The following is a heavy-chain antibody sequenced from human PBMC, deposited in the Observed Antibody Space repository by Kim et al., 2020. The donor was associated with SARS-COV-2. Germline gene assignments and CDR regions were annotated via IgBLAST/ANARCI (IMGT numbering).Heavy chain of an antibody. CDR1: GFTFSSYA. CDR2: IYSGGSST. CDR3: AKIVNVVGPFGGPVLGYYFDY. J-gene: IGHJ4*02. V-gene: IGHV3-23*03. Sequence: GGSLRLSCAASGFTFSSYAMSWVRQAPGKGLEWVSVIYSGGSSTYYADSVKGRFTISRDNSKNTLYLQMNSLRAEDTAVYYCAKIVNVVGPFGGPVLGYYFDYWGQGTLVTVSS. D-gene: IGHD2-2*01.